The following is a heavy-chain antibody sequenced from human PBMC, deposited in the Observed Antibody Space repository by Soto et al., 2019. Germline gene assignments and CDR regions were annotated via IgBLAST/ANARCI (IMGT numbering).Heavy chain of an antibody. D-gene: IGHD5-18*01. J-gene: IGHJ4*02. Sequence: PGGSLRLSCAASGFTFKDYAMNWVRQAPGRGLEWVAGISWNSGDIGYADSVKGRFTISKDNAKNSLYLQMNSLRTEDTAVYDCATHFFLGAYSYGIIYVCWDLGTFVSVS. CDR2: ISWNSGDI. CDR3: ATHFFLGAYSYGIIYVC. CDR1: GFTFKDYA. V-gene: IGHV3-9*01.